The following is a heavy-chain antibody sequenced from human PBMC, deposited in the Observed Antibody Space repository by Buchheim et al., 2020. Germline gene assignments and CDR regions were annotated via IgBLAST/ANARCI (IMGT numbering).Heavy chain of an antibody. V-gene: IGHV4-39*07. CDR1: GGSIGSTHSF. J-gene: IGHJ6*02. CDR2: IYYSGNT. CDR3: ARDPSAYVTLVRGVDGMDV. Sequence: QLQLQESGSGLVKPSETLSLNCIVSGGSIGSTHSFWGWIRQPPGKGLEWIGSIYYSGNTYSNPSLKSRVTISLDTSRNQFFLKLTSVTAADTAVYYCARDPSAYVTLVRGVDGMDVWGQGTT. D-gene: IGHD3-10*01.